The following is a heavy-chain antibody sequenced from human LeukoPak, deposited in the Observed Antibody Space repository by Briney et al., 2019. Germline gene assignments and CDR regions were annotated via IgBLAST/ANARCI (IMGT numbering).Heavy chain of an antibody. Sequence: PSETLSLTCAVYGGSFSGYYRSWIRQPPGKGLEWIGEINHSGSTNYNPSLKSRVTISVDTSKNQFSLELSSVTAADTAVYYCASCRNWFDPWGQGTLVTVSS. V-gene: IGHV4-34*01. CDR1: GGSFSGYY. J-gene: IGHJ5*02. CDR2: INHSGST. CDR3: ASCRNWFDP.